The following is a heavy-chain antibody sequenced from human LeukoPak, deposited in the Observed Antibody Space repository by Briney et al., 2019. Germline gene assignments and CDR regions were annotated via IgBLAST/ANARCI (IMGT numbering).Heavy chain of an antibody. D-gene: IGHD5-12*01. Sequence: GGSLRLSCAASGFTFNNYWMHWVRQAPGKGLVWVSRINTDGSSTNYADSVKGRFTISRDNAKNTLYLQMNSLRAEDTAVYYCARESGYAFDIWGQGTMVTVS. CDR1: GFTFNNYW. CDR3: ARESGYAFDI. J-gene: IGHJ3*02. CDR2: INTDGSST. V-gene: IGHV3-74*01.